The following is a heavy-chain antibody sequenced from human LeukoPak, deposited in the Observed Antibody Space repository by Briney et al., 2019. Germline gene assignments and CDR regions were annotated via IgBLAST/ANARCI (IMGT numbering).Heavy chain of an antibody. J-gene: IGHJ4*02. CDR1: GGSFSGYY. Sequence: SETLSLTCAVYGGSFSGYYWSWIRQPPGKGLEWIGEINHSGSTNYNPSLKSRVTISVDTSKNQFSLKLSSVTAADTAVYYCARDFAANCDYWGQGTLVTVSS. CDR2: INHSGST. CDR3: ARDFAANCDY. D-gene: IGHD3-9*01. V-gene: IGHV4-34*01.